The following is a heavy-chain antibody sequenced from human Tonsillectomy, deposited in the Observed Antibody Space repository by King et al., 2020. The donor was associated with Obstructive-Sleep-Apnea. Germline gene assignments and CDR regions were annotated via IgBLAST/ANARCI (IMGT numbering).Heavy chain of an antibody. CDR2: ISGSGGST. D-gene: IGHD6-19*01. J-gene: IGHJ6*02. CDR3: AKDKLVAGWGINNYYYYYGMDV. CDR1: GFTFSSYA. V-gene: IGHV3-23*04. Sequence: DVQLVESGGGLVQPGGSLRLSCAASGFTFSSYAMSWVRQAPGKGLEWVSAISGSGGSTYYADSVKGRFTISRDNSKNTLYLQMNSLRAEDTAVYYCAKDKLVAGWGINNYYYYYGMDVWGQGTTVTVSS.